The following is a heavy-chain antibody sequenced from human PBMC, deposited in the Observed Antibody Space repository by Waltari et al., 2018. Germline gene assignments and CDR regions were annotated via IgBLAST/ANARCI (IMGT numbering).Heavy chain of an antibody. CDR1: GFTFSSYA. Sequence: EVQLLESGGGLVQPGGSLRLSCAASGFTFSSYAMSWVRQAPGKGLEWVSAISGSGGSTYYADSVKGRFTISRDNSKNTLYLQMNSLGAEDTAVYYCAKTKYYYDSSGYSDWGQGTLVTVSS. CDR2: ISGSGGST. J-gene: IGHJ4*02. CDR3: AKTKYYYDSSGYSD. D-gene: IGHD3-22*01. V-gene: IGHV3-23*01.